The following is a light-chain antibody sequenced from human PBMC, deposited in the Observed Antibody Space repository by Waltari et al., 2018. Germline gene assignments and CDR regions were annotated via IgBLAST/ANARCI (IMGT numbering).Light chain of an antibody. Sequence: SYVLTQPPSVSVAPGQTARITCGGSDIGDKRVHWYQHKPGQAPLLVVYDDKDRPAGIPGRISGSNSGYTATLSITRVEAGDEADYYCQVWDSDGDHVVFGGGTKLIVL. CDR2: DDK. CDR1: DIGDKR. CDR3: QVWDSDGDHVV. J-gene: IGLJ2*01. V-gene: IGLV3-21*02.